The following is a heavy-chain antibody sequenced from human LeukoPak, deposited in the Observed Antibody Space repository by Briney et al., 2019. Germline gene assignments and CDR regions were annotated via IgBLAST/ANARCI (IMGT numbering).Heavy chain of an antibody. CDR3: AKDEQLAFDY. J-gene: IGHJ4*02. D-gene: IGHD6-6*01. Sequence: PGGSLRLSCAASGFTFSSYGMHWVRQAPGKGLEWVAVISYDGSNKYYADSVKGRLTISRDNSKNTLYLQMNSLRAEDTAVYYCAKDEQLAFDYWGQGTLVTVSS. V-gene: IGHV3-30*18. CDR2: ISYDGSNK. CDR1: GFTFSSYG.